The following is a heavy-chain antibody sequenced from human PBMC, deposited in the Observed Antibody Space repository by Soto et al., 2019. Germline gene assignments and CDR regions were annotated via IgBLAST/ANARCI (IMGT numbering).Heavy chain of an antibody. Sequence: GGSLRLSCAASGFTFSSYAMSWVRQAPGKGLEWVSAISGSGGSTYYADSVKGRFTISRDNSKKTLYLQMNSLRAEDTAVYYCAKHSGYGSGSYYQEHGDRNDAFDIWGQGTMVTVSS. CDR3: AKHSGYGSGSYYQEHGDRNDAFDI. D-gene: IGHD3-10*01. CDR2: ISGSGGST. CDR1: GFTFSSYA. J-gene: IGHJ3*02. V-gene: IGHV3-23*01.